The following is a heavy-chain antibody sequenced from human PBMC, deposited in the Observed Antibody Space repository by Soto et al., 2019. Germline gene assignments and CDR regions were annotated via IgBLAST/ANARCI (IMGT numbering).Heavy chain of an antibody. CDR1: GFSLSTSGVG. CDR2: IYWDDDK. D-gene: IGHD2-15*01. V-gene: IGHV2-5*02. CDR3: AHVLVVVANYGMDV. Sequence: QITLKESGPTLVKPTQTLTLTCTFSGFSLSTSGVGVGWIRQPPGKALEWLALIYWDDDKRYSPSLTSRLTTXKXTXKNQVVLTMTNIDPVDTATYYCAHVLVVVANYGMDVWGQGTTVTVSS. J-gene: IGHJ6*02.